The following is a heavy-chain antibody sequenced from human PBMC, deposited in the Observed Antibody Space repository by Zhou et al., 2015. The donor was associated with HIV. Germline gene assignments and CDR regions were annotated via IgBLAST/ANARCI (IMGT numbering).Heavy chain of an antibody. J-gene: IGHJ3*02. CDR2: IIPIFGTA. D-gene: IGHD5-12*01. V-gene: IGHV1-69*01. CDR3: ARPRWRVATIQTYNAFDI. CDR1: GGTFSSYA. Sequence: QVQLVQSGAEVKKPGSSVKVSCKASGGTFSSYAISWVRQAPGQGLEWMGGIIPIFGTANYAQKFQGRVTITADESTSTAYMELSSLRSEDTAVYYCARPRWRVATIQTYNAFDIWGQGTMVTVS.